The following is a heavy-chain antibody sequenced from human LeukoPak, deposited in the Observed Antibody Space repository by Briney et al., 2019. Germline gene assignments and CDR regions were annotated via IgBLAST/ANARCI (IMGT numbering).Heavy chain of an antibody. CDR1: GGSISSSSYS. J-gene: IGHJ4*02. Sequence: TSETLSLTCTVSGGSISSSSYSWGWIRQPPGKGLEWIGSIYYSGSTYYNPSLKSRVTISVDTSKNQFSLKLSSVTAADTAVYYCARQWSPDYGDYEFDYWGQGTLVTVSS. V-gene: IGHV4-39*01. D-gene: IGHD4-17*01. CDR2: IYYSGST. CDR3: ARQWSPDYGDYEFDY.